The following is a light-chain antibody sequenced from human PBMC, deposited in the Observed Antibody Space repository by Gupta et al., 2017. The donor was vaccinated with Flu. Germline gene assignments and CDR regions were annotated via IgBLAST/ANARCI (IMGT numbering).Light chain of an antibody. Sequence: EIVLTQSPATLSLSPGERATLSCRASQSVSSYLAWYQQKPGQAPRLLIYDASNRDSGIPARFSGSGCGKDFTLTISSREQEDFAAYYCQQRSNWPPFTFGHGTKVDIK. CDR3: QQRSNWPPFT. V-gene: IGKV3-11*01. CDR2: DAS. J-gene: IGKJ3*01. CDR1: QSVSSY.